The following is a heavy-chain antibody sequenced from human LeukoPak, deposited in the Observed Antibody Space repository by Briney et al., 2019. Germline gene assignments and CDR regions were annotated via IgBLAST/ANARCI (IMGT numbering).Heavy chain of an antibody. V-gene: IGHV3-11*01. CDR3: ARDGEGYSSSWYAGEDY. Sequence: GGSLRLSCAASGFTFSDYYMSWIRQAPGKGLEWVSYITSSGSTIYCADSVKGRFTVSRDNAKNSLYLQMNSLRAEDTAVYYCARDGEGYSSSWYAGEDYWGQGTLVTVSS. CDR2: ITSSGSTI. CDR1: GFTFSDYY. D-gene: IGHD6-13*01. J-gene: IGHJ4*02.